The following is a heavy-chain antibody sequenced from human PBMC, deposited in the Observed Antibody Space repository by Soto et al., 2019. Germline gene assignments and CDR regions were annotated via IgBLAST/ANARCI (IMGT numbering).Heavy chain of an antibody. J-gene: IGHJ5*02. CDR1: GYTFTSYG. Sequence: ASVKVSCKASGYTFTSYGISWVRQAPGQGLELMGWISAYNGNTNYAQKLQGRVTMTTDTSTSTAYMELRSLRSDDTAVYYCARGPVTYYDFWSGLYNWFDPWGQGTLVTVSS. CDR2: ISAYNGNT. V-gene: IGHV1-18*01. CDR3: ARGPVTYYDFWSGLYNWFDP. D-gene: IGHD3-3*01.